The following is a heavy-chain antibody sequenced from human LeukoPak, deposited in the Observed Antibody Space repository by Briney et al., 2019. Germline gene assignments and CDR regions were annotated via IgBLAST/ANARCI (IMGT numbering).Heavy chain of an antibody. CDR2: IDYSGSS. CDR1: GHSSYNSIYY. V-gene: IGHV4-39*07. D-gene: IGHD5-12*01. Sequence: SETLSLTCTVSGHSSYNSIYYWGWIRQPPGNGLEWIGSIDYSGSSYYNPSLRSRATISIDTSNHQFSLKLSSVTAADTAVYYCAREVDSGYDPQRSANYYYGMDVWGQGTTVTVSS. CDR3: AREVDSGYDPQRSANYYYGMDV. J-gene: IGHJ6*02.